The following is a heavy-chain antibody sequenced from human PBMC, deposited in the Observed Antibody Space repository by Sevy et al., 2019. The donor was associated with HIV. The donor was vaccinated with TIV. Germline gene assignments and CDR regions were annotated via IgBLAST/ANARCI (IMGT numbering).Heavy chain of an antibody. CDR1: GFNISPYA. V-gene: IGHV3-30*04. D-gene: IGHD3-22*01. J-gene: IGHJ5*02. CDR2: ISKDGTNK. CDR3: AKEGYYYGSPSADWFDP. Sequence: GGSLRLSCSASGFNISPYALHWVRQTPGKGLQWLAVISKDGTNKDYAYFVKGRFSLSRENSKNTLYLQMSNLRPEDTAVYYCAKEGYYYGSPSADWFDPWGQGTLVTVSS.